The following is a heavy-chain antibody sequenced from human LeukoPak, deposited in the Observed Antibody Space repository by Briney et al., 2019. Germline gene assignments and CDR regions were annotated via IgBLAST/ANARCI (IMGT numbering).Heavy chain of an antibody. CDR1: GDSVSSNSAA. Sequence: HSQTLSLTCAISGDSVSSNSAAWNWIRQSPSRGLEWLGRTYYRSKWYNDYAVSVKSRITINPDTSKNQFSLQLNSVTPEDTAVYYCARAPLAWQLVFDAFDIWGQGTMVTVSS. V-gene: IGHV6-1*01. CDR3: ARAPLAWQLVFDAFDI. CDR2: TYYRSKWYN. D-gene: IGHD6-6*01. J-gene: IGHJ3*02.